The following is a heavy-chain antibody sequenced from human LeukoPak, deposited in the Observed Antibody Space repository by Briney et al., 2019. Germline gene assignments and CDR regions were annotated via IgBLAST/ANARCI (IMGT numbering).Heavy chain of an antibody. CDR1: GYTVTVYC. CDR3: AIVPSLIVGATISFFDY. D-gene: IGHD1-26*01. J-gene: IGHJ4*02. CDR2: INTYNGNT. V-gene: IGHV1-18*04. Sequence: ASVKVSCKASGYTVTVYCMHWVRQAPGQGLEWMGWINTYNGNTNYAQKLQGRVTMTTDTSTSTAYMDLRSLRSDDTAVYYCAIVPSLIVGATISFFDYWGQGTLVTVSS.